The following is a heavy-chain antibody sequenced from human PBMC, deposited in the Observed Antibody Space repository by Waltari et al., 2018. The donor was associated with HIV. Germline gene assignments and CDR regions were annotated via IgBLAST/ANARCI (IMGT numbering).Heavy chain of an antibody. V-gene: IGHV3-30*18. CDR1: RLTFSSYG. Sequence: QVQLVESGGGVVQPGRSLRLSCAASRLTFSSYGMHWVRQSPGKGIEWVALKSYDGSNRYYADSVKGRFTISRDNSKNTLWLQMSSLRAEDTAVYYCAKGGTVYGYYHYCDYWGQGTLVTVSS. J-gene: IGHJ4*02. D-gene: IGHD5-18*01. CDR3: AKGGTVYGYYHYCDY. CDR2: KSYDGSNR.